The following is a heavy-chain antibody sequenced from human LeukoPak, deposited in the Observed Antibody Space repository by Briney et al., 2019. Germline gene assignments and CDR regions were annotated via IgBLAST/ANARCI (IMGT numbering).Heavy chain of an antibody. V-gene: IGHV4-59*01. Sequence: SETLSLTCTVSGGSISSYYWSWIRQPPGKGLEWIGYFYYSGNTNYNPSLKSRVTISVDTSKNQFSLKLSSVTAADTAVYYCARQNTGQLDYWGQGTLVTVSS. J-gene: IGHJ4*02. CDR3: ARQNTGQLDY. CDR2: FYYSGNT. CDR1: GGSISSYY. D-gene: IGHD2-8*02.